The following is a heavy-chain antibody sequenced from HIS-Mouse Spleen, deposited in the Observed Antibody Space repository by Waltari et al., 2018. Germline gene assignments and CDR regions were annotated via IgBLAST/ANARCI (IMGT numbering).Heavy chain of an antibody. J-gene: IGHJ4*02. D-gene: IGHD3-10*01. CDR2: IYSGGST. CDR3: ARHYYYGSGSYYFDY. Sequence: EVLLVETGGGLIQPGGSLRLSCAASGFTGSRNYMSWVRPAPGKGLECVSVIYSGGSTYYADSVKGRFTISRDNSKNTLYLQMNSLRAEDTAVYYCARHYYYGSGSYYFDYWGQGTLVTVSS. V-gene: IGHV3-53*02. CDR1: GFTGSRNY.